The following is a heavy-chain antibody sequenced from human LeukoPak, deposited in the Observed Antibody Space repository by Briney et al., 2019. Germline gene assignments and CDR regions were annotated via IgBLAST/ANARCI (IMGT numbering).Heavy chain of an antibody. CDR2: ISAYNGNT. CDR1: GYTFTGYY. V-gene: IGHV1-18*04. CDR3: ARGPITTGDY. D-gene: IGHD1-1*01. Sequence: ASVKVSCKASGYTFTGYYMHWVRQAPGQGLEWMGWISAYNGNTNYAQKLQGRVTMTTDTSTSTAYMELRSLRSDDTAVYYCARGPITTGDYWGQGTLVTVSS. J-gene: IGHJ4*02.